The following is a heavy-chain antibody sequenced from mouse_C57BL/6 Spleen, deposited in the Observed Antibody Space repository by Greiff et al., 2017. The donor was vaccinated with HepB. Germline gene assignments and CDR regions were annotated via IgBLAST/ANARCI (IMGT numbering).Heavy chain of an antibody. D-gene: IGHD2-4*01. CDR3: ARFHYDEGYFDY. CDR1: GYSITSGYY. CDR2: ISYDGSN. Sequence: EVQLQESGPGLVKPSQSLSLTCSVTGYSITSGYYWNWIRQFPGNKLEWMGYISYDGSNNYNPSLKNRISITRDTSKNQFFLKLNSVTTEDTATYYCARFHYDEGYFDYWGQGTTLTVSS. J-gene: IGHJ2*01. V-gene: IGHV3-6*01.